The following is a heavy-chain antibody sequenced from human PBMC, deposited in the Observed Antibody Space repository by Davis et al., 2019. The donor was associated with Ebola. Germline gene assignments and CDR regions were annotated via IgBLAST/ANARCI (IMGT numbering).Heavy chain of an antibody. CDR2: ISGSGST. CDR1: EFTFTNYS. Sequence: GESLKISCAASEFTFTNYSMTWVRQTPGKGLEWVSGISGSGSTYYADSVKGRFTFSRDNSKNTLYLQMNSLRAEDTAIYYCAKGSLYGSRSITAGMDVWGQGTTVTVSS. D-gene: IGHD4-17*01. CDR3: AKGSLYGSRSITAGMDV. V-gene: IGHV3-23*01. J-gene: IGHJ6*02.